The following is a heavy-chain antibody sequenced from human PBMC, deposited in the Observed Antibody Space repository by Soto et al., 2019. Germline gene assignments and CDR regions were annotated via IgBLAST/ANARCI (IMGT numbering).Heavy chain of an antibody. D-gene: IGHD6-13*01. Sequence: EVQLLESGGDLVQRGGSLRLSCAASGFTFSGYGMSWVRQAPGKGLEWVSSITRSGSNTYYVDSVKGRFTISRDNSKHTLYLQMNSLTVEDTAVYYCAKEQGRVAAALDYWGQGTLVTVAS. V-gene: IGHV3-23*01. CDR1: GFTFSGYG. CDR3: AKEQGRVAAALDY. J-gene: IGHJ4*02. CDR2: ITRSGSNT.